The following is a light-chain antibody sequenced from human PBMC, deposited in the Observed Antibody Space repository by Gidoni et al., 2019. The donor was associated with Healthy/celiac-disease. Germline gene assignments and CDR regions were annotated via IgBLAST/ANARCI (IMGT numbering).Light chain of an antibody. V-gene: IGLV1-44*01. Sequence: QSVLTQPASASGTPGQRVTISCSGSSSNIGRTTVNWYHQLPGTAPTLLIYSHNQRPSGVPDRFSGSKSGTSASLAISGLQSEDEADYYCAAWDYSLNGWVFGGGTKLTVL. J-gene: IGLJ3*02. CDR1: SSNIGRTT. CDR2: SHN. CDR3: AAWDYSLNGWV.